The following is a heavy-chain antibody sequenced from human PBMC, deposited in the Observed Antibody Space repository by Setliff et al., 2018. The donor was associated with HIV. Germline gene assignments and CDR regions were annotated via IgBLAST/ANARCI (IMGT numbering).Heavy chain of an antibody. CDR3: ARDQDGDLRDYFDY. V-gene: IGHV4-59*01. Sequence: PSETLSLTCTVSEGYITGYYWTWIRQPPGRGLEWIGYIFYSGTTKFNPSLKSRAAISVDSSNNQFSLKMTSVTAADTAVYYCARDQDGDLRDYFDYWGQGTLVTVSS. CDR2: IFYSGTT. D-gene: IGHD4-17*01. CDR1: EGYITGYY. J-gene: IGHJ4*02.